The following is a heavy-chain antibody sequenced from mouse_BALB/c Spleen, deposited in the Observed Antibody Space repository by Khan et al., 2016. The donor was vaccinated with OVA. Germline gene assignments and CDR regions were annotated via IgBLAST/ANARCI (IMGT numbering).Heavy chain of an antibody. CDR3: AYSLLLDAMDY. D-gene: IGHD1-2*01. J-gene: IGHJ4*01. V-gene: IGHV14-3*02. Sequence: VQLQQSGAELVKPGASVKLSCTGSGFNIKDTYIHWVKQRPEQGLEWIGRIDPANGNTKYEPKFQGKATMTSDTSSNTAYLQLRSLTSEDTAVYYCAYSLLLDAMDYWGQGTSVTVSS. CDR2: IDPANGNT. CDR1: GFNIKDTY.